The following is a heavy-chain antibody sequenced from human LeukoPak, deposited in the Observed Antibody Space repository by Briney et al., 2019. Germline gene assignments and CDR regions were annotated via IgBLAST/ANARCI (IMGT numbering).Heavy chain of an antibody. CDR3: AKGGKTLRWGMDF. CDR1: GFTVSSNY. V-gene: IGHV3-30*04. D-gene: IGHD1-26*01. J-gene: IGHJ4*01. Sequence: GGSLRLSCAVSGFTVSSNYLTWVRQAPGKGLEWVALISYDGGIKYQGASVRGRFTTSRDNSENTLYLQMNSLRTEDTAVYFCAKGGKTLRWGMDFWGQGTLVTVSS. CDR2: ISYDGGIK.